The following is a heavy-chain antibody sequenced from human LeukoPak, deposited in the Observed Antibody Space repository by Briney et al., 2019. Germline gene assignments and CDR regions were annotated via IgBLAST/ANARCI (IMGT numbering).Heavy chain of an antibody. Sequence: PGGSLSLSCAASGFTFSNYWMHWVRQASGKGLEWVGRIRSKANSYATAYAASVKGRFTISRDDSKNTAYLQMNSLKTEDTAVYYCTRPTGTDYDFWSGYYTGITTVGGRDVWGQGTTVTVSS. D-gene: IGHD3-3*01. CDR2: IRSKANSYAT. CDR3: TRPTGTDYDFWSGYYTGITTVGGRDV. V-gene: IGHV3-73*01. J-gene: IGHJ6*02. CDR1: GFTFSNYW.